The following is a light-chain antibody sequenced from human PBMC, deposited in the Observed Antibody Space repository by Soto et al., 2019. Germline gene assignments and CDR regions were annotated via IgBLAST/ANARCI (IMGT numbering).Light chain of an antibody. J-gene: IGKJ1*01. V-gene: IGKV3-15*01. CDR2: GAS. Sequence: EMVLTQSPATLSVSLGERATLSCRASQSVSTTLVWYQQKPGQAPRLLLYGASTRATGIPARFSGSGSGTEITLTISSLPSADFAVYYGPQHYQGWTFGQGTKVEIK. CDR3: PQHYQGWT. CDR1: QSVSTT.